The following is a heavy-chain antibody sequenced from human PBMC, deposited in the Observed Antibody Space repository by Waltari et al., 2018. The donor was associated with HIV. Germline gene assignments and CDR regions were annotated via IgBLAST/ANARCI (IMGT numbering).Heavy chain of an antibody. D-gene: IGHD1-26*01. CDR2: VGPGGDV. CDR1: AASFHDYY. V-gene: IGHV4-34*01. J-gene: IGHJ4*02. Sequence: QLQQSGTGLFMPSAALPLTCAVDAASFHDYYLTWIRQSQGKGLAWMGEVGPGGDVNVLPSLRRRLSLSTDASKNQFSLTLTSVAATDTAVYFCARGLQMTSYASGNWLWEQMLSRYFFDLWGQGTRV. CDR3: ARGLQMTSYASGNWLWEQMLSRYFFDL.